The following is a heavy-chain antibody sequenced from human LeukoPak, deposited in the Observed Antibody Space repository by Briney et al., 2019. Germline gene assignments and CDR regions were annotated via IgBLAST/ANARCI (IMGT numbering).Heavy chain of an antibody. CDR3: AAYCILTGYGYFDY. Sequence: ASVKVSCKVSGYTLTELSMHWVRQAPGEGLEWMGGFDPEDGEIIYAQKFQGRVTMTEDTSTDTAYMELSSLRSEDTAVYYCAAYCILTGYGYFDYWGQGTLVTVSS. V-gene: IGHV1-24*01. CDR2: FDPEDGEI. J-gene: IGHJ4*02. D-gene: IGHD3-9*01. CDR1: GYTLTELS.